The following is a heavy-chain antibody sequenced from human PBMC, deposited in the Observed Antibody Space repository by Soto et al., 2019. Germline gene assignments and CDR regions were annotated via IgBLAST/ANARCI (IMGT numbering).Heavy chain of an antibody. CDR3: ARQNYDSGKYWD. J-gene: IGHJ4*02. D-gene: IGHD3-10*01. CDR2: IYYSGST. V-gene: IGHV4-59*08. CDR1: GDSITNSY. Sequence: SETLSLTCTVSGDSITNSYWNWIRQPPGKGLEWIGYIYYSGSTKYNPSLKSRVTISVGTSKNQFSLKLSSVTAADTAVYYCARQNYDSGKYWDWGQGTLVT.